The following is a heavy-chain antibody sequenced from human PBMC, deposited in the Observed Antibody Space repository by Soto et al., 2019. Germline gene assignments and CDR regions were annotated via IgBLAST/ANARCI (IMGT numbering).Heavy chain of an antibody. D-gene: IGHD3-10*01. CDR3: AKFPRPYYYGSGSYEDV. J-gene: IGHJ6*04. CDR1: GFTFSSYA. Sequence: GGSLRLSCAASGFTFSSYAMSWVRQAPGKGLEWVSAISGGGGSTYYADSVKGRFTISRDNSKNTLYLQMNSLRAEDTAVYYCAKFPRPYYYGSGSYEDVWGKGTTVTVSS. V-gene: IGHV3-23*01. CDR2: ISGGGGST.